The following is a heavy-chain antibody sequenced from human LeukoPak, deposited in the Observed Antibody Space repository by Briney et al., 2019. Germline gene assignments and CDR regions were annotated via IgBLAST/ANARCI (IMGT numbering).Heavy chain of an antibody. CDR2: IYSGSST. V-gene: IGHV3-53*01. D-gene: IGHD1-26*01. CDR3: ARDLGGATHYGMDV. J-gene: IGHJ6*02. CDR1: GFTFSSYA. Sequence: GGSLRLSCAASGFTFSSYAMSWVRQAPGKGLEWVSVIYSGSSTYYADSVKGRFTISRDNSKNTLYLQMNSLRAEDTAVYYCARDLGGATHYGMDVWGQGTTVTVSS.